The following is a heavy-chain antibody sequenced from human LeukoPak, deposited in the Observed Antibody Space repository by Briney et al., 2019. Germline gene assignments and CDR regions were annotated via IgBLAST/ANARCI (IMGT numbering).Heavy chain of an antibody. Sequence: GGSLRLSCAASGFTFSSYAMSWVRQAPGKGLEWVSAISGSGGSTYYADSVKGRFTISRDNSKNTLYLQMNSLRAEDTAVYYCAKDGDSSGYYYESITFDYWGQGTLVTVSS. CDR2: ISGSGGST. J-gene: IGHJ4*02. V-gene: IGHV3-23*01. CDR1: GFTFSSYA. CDR3: AKDGDSSGYYYESITFDY. D-gene: IGHD3-22*01.